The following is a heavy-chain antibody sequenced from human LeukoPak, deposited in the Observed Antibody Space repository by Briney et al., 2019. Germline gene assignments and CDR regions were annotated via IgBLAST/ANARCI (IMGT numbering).Heavy chain of an antibody. Sequence: SQTLSLTCTVSVGSISSSGCYWSWIRQPAGKGLEWIGRIFSSGSTNYNPSLKSRVTISVDTSKNQFSLKLNSVNAADTAVYYCATEVRSHYTGTYSYWYIDLWGRGTLVTVSS. D-gene: IGHD1-26*01. V-gene: IGHV4-61*02. J-gene: IGHJ2*01. CDR1: VGSISSSGCY. CDR3: ATEVRSHYTGTYSYWYIDL. CDR2: IFSSGST.